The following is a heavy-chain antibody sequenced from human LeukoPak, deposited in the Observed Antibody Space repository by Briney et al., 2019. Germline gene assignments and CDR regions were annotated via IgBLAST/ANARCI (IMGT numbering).Heavy chain of an antibody. V-gene: IGHV4-34*01. D-gene: IGHD6-19*01. J-gene: IGHJ5*02. CDR1: GGSFSGYY. CDR3: ARPMPYSSGGNWLDP. Sequence: PSETLSLTCAVYGGSFSGYYWSWIRQPPGKGLEWIGEINHSGSTNYNPSLKSRVTISVDTSKNQFSLKLSSVTAADTAVYYCARPMPYSSGGNWLDPWGQGTLVTVSS. CDR2: INHSGST.